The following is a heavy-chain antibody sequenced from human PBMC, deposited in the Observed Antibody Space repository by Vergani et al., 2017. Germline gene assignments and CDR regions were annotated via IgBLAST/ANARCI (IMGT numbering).Heavy chain of an antibody. V-gene: IGHV5-51*01. D-gene: IGHD3-16*01. Sequence: EVQLVQSGAEVKKPGESLKISCKGSGYSFTSYWIGWVRQMPGKGLEWMGIIYPGDSDTRYSPSFQGQVTISADKSISTADLQWSSLKALDTAMYYFARPGMITFGGVTLKNYYYYYYMDVWGKGTTVTGSS. J-gene: IGHJ6*03. CDR3: ARPGMITFGGVTLKNYYYYYYMDV. CDR1: GYSFTSYW. CDR2: IYPGDSDT.